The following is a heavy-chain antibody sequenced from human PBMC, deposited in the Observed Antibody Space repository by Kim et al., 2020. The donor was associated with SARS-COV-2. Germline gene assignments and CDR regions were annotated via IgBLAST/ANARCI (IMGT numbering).Heavy chain of an antibody. CDR1: GGSITSSSFY. J-gene: IGHJ6*02. Sequence: SETLSLTCTVSGGSITSSSFYWGWIRQPPGKGLEWIGNILYSGSTYYNPSLKSRVTISVDTSKNQFSLKVNSVTAADTAVYDCARRGDTGLGAAMDVWGQGTMVTVSS. CDR2: ILYSGST. V-gene: IGHV4-39*01. D-gene: IGHD5-18*01. CDR3: ARRGDTGLGAAMDV.